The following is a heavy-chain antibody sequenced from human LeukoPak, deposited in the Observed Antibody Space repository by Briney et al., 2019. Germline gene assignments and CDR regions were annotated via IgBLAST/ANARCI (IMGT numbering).Heavy chain of an antibody. CDR2: ISYDGSNK. D-gene: IGHD2-2*01. V-gene: IGHV3-30*04. CDR3: ARVRSRGVAVEVPAASILDY. J-gene: IGHJ4*02. Sequence: GGSLRLSCAASGFTFSAYAMYWVRQAPGKGLEWVAVISYDGSNKYYADSGKGRLTISRDNSKNTLYLQMNSLRPEDTAMYHCARVRSRGVAVEVPAASILDYWGQGALVTVSS. CDR1: GFTFSAYA.